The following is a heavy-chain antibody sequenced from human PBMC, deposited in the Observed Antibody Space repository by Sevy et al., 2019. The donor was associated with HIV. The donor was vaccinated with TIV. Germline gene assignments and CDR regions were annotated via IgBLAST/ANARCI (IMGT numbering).Heavy chain of an antibody. CDR3: AGGLRGNVVPAAMRWFDP. Sequence: SETLSLTCAVYGGSFSGYYWSWIRQPPGKGLEWIGEINHSGSTNYNPSLKSRVTISVDTSKNQFSLKLSSVTAADTAVYYCAGGLRGNVVPAAMRWFDPWGQGTLVTVSS. CDR1: GGSFSGYY. CDR2: INHSGST. J-gene: IGHJ5*02. V-gene: IGHV4-34*01. D-gene: IGHD2-2*01.